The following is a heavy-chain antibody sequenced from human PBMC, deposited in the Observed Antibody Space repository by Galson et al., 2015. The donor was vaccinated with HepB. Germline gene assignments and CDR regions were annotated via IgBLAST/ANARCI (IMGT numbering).Heavy chain of an antibody. CDR3: ARGGAVAGLNWFDP. CDR2: TYYRSKWYN. V-gene: IGHV6-1*01. CDR1: GDSVSSNSAA. Sequence: CAISGDSVSSNSAAWNWIRQSPSRGLEWLGRTYYRSKWYNDYAVSVKSRITINPDTSKNQFSLQLNSVTPEDTAVYYCARGGAVAGLNWFDPWGQGTLVTVSS. D-gene: IGHD6-19*01. J-gene: IGHJ5*02.